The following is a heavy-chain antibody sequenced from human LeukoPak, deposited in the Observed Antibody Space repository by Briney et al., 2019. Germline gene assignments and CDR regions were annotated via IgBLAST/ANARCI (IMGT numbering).Heavy chain of an antibody. V-gene: IGHV6-1*01. CDR1: GDSVSSNSAA. J-gene: IGHJ5*02. CDR3: ARLYRGQRIAARGFDP. CDR2: TYYRSKWYN. Sequence: SQTLSLTCAISGDSVSSNSAAWNWIRQSPSRGLEWLGRTYYRSKWYNDYAVSVKSRITTNPDTSKNQFSLQLNSVTPEDTAVYYCARLYRGQRIAARGFDPWGQGTLVTVSS. D-gene: IGHD6-6*01.